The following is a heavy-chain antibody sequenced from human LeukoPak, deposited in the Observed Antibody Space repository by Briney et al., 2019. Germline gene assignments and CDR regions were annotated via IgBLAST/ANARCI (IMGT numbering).Heavy chain of an antibody. CDR3: AKGRSGWSVDV. V-gene: IGHV3-48*03. D-gene: IGHD6-19*01. Sequence: PGGSLRLSCAASGFPFSSYEMNWVRQAPGEGLGWVSYISSSGSTIYYADSVKGRFTISRDNAKNSLYLQMNSLRAEDTAVYYCAKGRSGWSVDVWGQGTTVTVSS. J-gene: IGHJ6*02. CDR2: ISSSGSTI. CDR1: GFPFSSYE.